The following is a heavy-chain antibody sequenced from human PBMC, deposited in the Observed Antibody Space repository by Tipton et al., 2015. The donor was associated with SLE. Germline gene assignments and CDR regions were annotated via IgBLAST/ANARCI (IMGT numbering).Heavy chain of an antibody. V-gene: IGHV1-8*02. J-gene: IGHJ5*02. D-gene: IGHD6-13*01. Sequence: QLVQSGAEVKKPGASVKVSRKASGYTFTSYDINWVRQATGQGLEWMGWMNPNSGNTGYAQKFQGRVTMTRNTSISTAYMELSSLRSEDTAVYYCAREIGQQLGYWFDPWGQGTLVTVSS. CDR1: GYTFTSYD. CDR2: MNPNSGNT. CDR3: AREIGQQLGYWFDP.